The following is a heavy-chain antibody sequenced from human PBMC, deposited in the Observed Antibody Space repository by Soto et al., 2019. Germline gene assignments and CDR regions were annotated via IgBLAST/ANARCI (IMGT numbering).Heavy chain of an antibody. V-gene: IGHV1-18*01. Sequence: QVQLVQSGAEVKKPGASVKVSCKASGYTFTSYGISWVRQAPGQGLEWMGWISAYNGNTNYAQKLQGRVTMTTDTSTSTAYMELTSLRSDDTAVYYCARVRSSSSEYYYYGMDVWGQGTTVTVSS. CDR2: ISAYNGNT. CDR1: GYTFTSYG. D-gene: IGHD6-6*01. CDR3: ARVRSSSSEYYYYGMDV. J-gene: IGHJ6*02.